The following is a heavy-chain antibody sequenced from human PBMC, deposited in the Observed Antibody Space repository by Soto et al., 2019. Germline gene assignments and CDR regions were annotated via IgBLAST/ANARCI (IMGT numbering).Heavy chain of an antibody. J-gene: IGHJ4*02. CDR3: AKAPVTVTDATHYFDS. V-gene: IGHV3-23*01. Sequence: PVGSLRLSCAASGFTFSNYAMNWVRQTPGKGLEWVSGVSDRGGTSYYADSVKGRFTIFRDNSRNTLYLRMNSLRAEDTAVYYCAKAPVTVTDATHYFDSWGQGALVTVSS. CDR1: GFTFSNYA. D-gene: IGHD2-21*02. CDR2: VSDRGGTS.